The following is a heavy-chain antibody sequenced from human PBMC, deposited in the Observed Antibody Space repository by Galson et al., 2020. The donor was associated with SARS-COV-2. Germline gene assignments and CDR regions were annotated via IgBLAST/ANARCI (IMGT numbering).Heavy chain of an antibody. CDR3: ARVTYYDNPGVQRSYALDI. CDR2: LTQSGST. Sequence: ASKTLSLTCTVSGDSLSSWSWTWIRQAPGNGLQWIGDLTQSGSTHSNPSLWGRVTISVDTSKSHFSLRLTSVTAADTAVYYCARVTYYDNPGVQRSYALDIWGEGTKVRVCS. D-gene: IGHD3-16*01. V-gene: IGHV4-59*01. CDR1: GDSLSSWS. J-gene: IGHJ3*02.